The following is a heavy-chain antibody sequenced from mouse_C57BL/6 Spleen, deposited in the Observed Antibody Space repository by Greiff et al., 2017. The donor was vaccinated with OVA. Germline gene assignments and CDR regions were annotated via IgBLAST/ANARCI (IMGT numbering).Heavy chain of an antibody. J-gene: IGHJ2*01. CDR2: IYPSDSET. CDR1: GYTFTSYW. D-gene: IGHD1-1*01. Sequence: VQLQQPGAELVRPGSSVKLSCKASGYTFTSYWMDWVKQRPGQGLEWIGNIYPSDSETHYNQKFKDKATLTVDKSSSTAYMQLSSLTSEDSAVYYCAREGYYYGSPDYWGQGTTLTVSS. V-gene: IGHV1-61*01. CDR3: AREGYYYGSPDY.